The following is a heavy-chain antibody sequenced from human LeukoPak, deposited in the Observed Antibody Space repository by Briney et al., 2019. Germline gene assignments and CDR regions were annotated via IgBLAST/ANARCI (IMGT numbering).Heavy chain of an antibody. CDR1: GYTFTSYD. V-gene: IGHV1-18*01. J-gene: IGHJ4*02. CDR3: ARTYSSSLGVFGY. CDR2: ISGYNGNT. Sequence: GASVKVSCKASGYTFTSYDISWVRQAPGQGLEWMGWISGYNGNTNYPQKLKGRVTMTTDTSTSTAYMELRSLRTDDTAVYYCARTYSSSLGVFGYWGQGTLVTVSS. D-gene: IGHD6-13*01.